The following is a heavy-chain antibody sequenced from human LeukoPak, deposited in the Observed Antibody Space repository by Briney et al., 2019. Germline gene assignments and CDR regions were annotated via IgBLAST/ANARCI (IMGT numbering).Heavy chain of an antibody. CDR2: ISFDGSDT. D-gene: IGHD3-10*01. CDR1: GFTFSSYG. Sequence: GGSLRLSCAASGFTFSSYGMHWVRQAPGKGLEWVAVISFDGSDTYYADSVKGRFTISRDNSKNTLYLQMNSLRPEDTAVYYCAKVRGLYGASYYYIDVWGKGTTVTVSS. V-gene: IGHV3-30*02. CDR3: AKVRGLYGASYYYIDV. J-gene: IGHJ6*03.